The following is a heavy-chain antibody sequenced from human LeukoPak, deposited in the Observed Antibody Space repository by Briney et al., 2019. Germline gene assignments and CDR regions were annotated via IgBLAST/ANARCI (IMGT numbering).Heavy chain of an antibody. D-gene: IGHD2-2*02. Sequence: ASVKVSCKASGYTFTSYGISWVRQAPGQGLEWMGWISAYNGNTNYAQKLQGRVTMTTDTSTSTAYMELSSLRSEDTAVYYCARELESCSSTSCYMGADYWGQGTLVTVSS. CDR2: ISAYNGNT. J-gene: IGHJ4*02. V-gene: IGHV1-18*01. CDR3: ARELESCSSTSCYMGADY. CDR1: GYTFTSYG.